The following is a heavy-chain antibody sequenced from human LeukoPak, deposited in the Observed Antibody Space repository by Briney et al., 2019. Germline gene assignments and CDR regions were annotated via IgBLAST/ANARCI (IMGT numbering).Heavy chain of an antibody. J-gene: IGHJ3*02. CDR1: GFTFSNCA. CDR2: ISGGGGST. V-gene: IGHV3-23*01. D-gene: IGHD3-10*01. CDR3: AKDHDSYNSGPI. Sequence: PGGSLRLSCAASGFTFSNCAMNWVRQAPGKGVEWVSAISGGGGSTYYADSVKGRFTISRDNSKNTLYLQMNSLRAEDTAVYYCAKDHDSYNSGPIWGQGTMVTVSS.